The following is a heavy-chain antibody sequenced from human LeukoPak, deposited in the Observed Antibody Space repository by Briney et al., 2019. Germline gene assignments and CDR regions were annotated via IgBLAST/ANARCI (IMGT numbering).Heavy chain of an antibody. CDR1: GGSISSGSYY. D-gene: IGHD1-26*01. CDR2: IYSSGST. Sequence: SETLSLTCNVTGGSISSGSYYWSWIRQPAGKGLEWIGRIYSSGSTNYNSSLNSRVTISLDTSKTQFSLKLSSVPASDTAVYYCASNGAGGSYSYYFDNWGQGTLVTVSS. J-gene: IGHJ4*02. V-gene: IGHV4-61*02. CDR3: ASNGAGGSYSYYFDN.